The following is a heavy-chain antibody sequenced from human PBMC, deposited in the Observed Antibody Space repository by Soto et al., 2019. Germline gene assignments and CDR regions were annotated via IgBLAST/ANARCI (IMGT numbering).Heavy chain of an antibody. CDR3: AREGYGDYSKPFDY. CDR1: GGTFSNYA. Sequence: QVQLVQSGAEVKKPGSSVKVSCKASGGTFSNYAISWVRQAPGQGLEWMGGIIPVFGTAHYAQKFQGRVTITADESTSTAYMELSSLRSEDTAMYYCAREGYGDYSKPFDYWGHGTLVTVSS. CDR2: IIPVFGTA. J-gene: IGHJ4*01. D-gene: IGHD4-17*01. V-gene: IGHV1-69*01.